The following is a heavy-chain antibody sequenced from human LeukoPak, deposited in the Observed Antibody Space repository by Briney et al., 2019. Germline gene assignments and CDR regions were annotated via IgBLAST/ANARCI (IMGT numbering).Heavy chain of an antibody. CDR1: GNSMNKYQ. J-gene: IGHJ3*02. D-gene: IGHD3-22*01. CDR2: IYTSGIT. CDR3: AKDLYDSSGYYVAFDI. V-gene: IGHV4-4*09. Sequence: KPSETLSLTCNVSGNSMNKYQWSWIRQPPGKGLEWIGNIYTSGITNYNPSLKSRVTISVDTSKSQLSLKLRSVTAADTAVYYCAKDLYDSSGYYVAFDIWGQGTMVTVSS.